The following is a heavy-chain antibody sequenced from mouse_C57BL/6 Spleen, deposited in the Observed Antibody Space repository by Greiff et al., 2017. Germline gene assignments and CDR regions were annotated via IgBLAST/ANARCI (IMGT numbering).Heavy chain of an antibody. CDR3: AKDYSNLYFDY. CDR2: IDPSDSYT. Sequence: VQLQQPGAELVKPGASVKLSCKASGYTFTSYWMQWVKQRPGQGLEWIGEIDPSDSYTNYNQKFKGKATLTVDTSSSTAYMQLSSLTSEDSAVYYCAKDYSNLYFDYWGQGTTLTVSS. D-gene: IGHD2-5*01. CDR1: GYTFTSYW. J-gene: IGHJ2*01. V-gene: IGHV1-50*01.